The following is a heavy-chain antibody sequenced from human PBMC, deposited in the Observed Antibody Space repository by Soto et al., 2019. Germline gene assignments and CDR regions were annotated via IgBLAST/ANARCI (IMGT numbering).Heavy chain of an antibody. Sequence: GGSLRLSCAASGFTFSSYAMSWVRQAPGKGLEWVSAISGSGTGTYYADSVKGRFTISRDNSKNTLYLQMNSLRAEDTAVYYCAKVRYYGMDVWGQGTTVTVSS. CDR3: AKVRYYGMDV. CDR2: ISGSGTGT. CDR1: GFTFSSYA. V-gene: IGHV3-23*01. J-gene: IGHJ6*02.